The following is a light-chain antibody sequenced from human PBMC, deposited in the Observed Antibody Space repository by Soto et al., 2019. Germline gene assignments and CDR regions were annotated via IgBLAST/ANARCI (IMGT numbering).Light chain of an antibody. CDR2: AAS. CDR3: QQYGDSLWT. Sequence: EIVLTQSPCTLSLSPGERATLSCRASQSVSGSYLAWYQQKPGQAPRLLIYAASRRATGIPDRFSGSGSGTDFTLTISRLEPEDFALYYCQQYGDSLWTFGQGTKVDIK. J-gene: IGKJ1*01. V-gene: IGKV3-20*01. CDR1: QSVSGSY.